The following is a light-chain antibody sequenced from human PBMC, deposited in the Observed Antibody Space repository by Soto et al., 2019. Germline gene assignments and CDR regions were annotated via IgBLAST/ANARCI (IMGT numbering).Light chain of an antibody. CDR2: DAS. J-gene: IGKJ5*01. CDR1: QSVSSY. CDR3: QQYGDSPRT. V-gene: IGKV3-20*01. Sequence: EIVFTQSAATLSLSPGERATLSCRASQSVSSYLAWYQQKPGQAPRLLIYDASSRATGVPDRFSGSGSGTDFTLTISRLEPEDFAVYYCQQYGDSPRTFGHGTRLEIK.